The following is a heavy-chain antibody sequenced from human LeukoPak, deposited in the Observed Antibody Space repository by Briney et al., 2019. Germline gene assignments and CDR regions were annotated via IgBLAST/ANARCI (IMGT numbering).Heavy chain of an antibody. CDR2: LSGSGSSI. Sequence: PGGSLRLSCAASGFTFSSYAMSWVRQAAGKGLEWVSGLSGSGSSIYYADSVKGRFTISRDNSKNTLYLQMNSLRAEDTAIYYCAKGNVIVVVDYIGGQGTPVTVSS. CDR3: AKGNVIVVVDYI. J-gene: IGHJ4*02. CDR1: GFTFSSYA. V-gene: IGHV3-23*01. D-gene: IGHD3-22*01.